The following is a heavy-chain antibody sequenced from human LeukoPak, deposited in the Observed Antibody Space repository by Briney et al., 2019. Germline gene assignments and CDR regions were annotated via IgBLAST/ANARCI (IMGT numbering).Heavy chain of an antibody. J-gene: IGHJ4*02. CDR1: GYTFTGYY. Sequence: ASVKVSCKASGYTFTGYYMHWVRQAPGQGLEWMGRLNPNNGYTFYTEEFQGRVTMTTDTSISTAYMELSRLTSDDTALYYCARDLSSTSNWEFDYWGQGTLVTVSS. CDR2: LNPNNGYT. V-gene: IGHV1-2*06. D-gene: IGHD7-27*01. CDR3: ARDLSSTSNWEFDY.